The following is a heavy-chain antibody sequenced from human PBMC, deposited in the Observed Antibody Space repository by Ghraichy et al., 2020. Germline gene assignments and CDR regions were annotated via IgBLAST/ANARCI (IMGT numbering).Heavy chain of an antibody. CDR3: ARDRGLGYYFDY. D-gene: IGHD3-16*01. CDR2: IYNSGST. J-gene: IGHJ4*02. CDR1: GGSISRSSYY. Sequence: SETLSLTCTVSGGSISRSSYYWGWIRQPPGKGLEWIGSIYNSGSTYYNPSLKSRVTISVDTSKNQFSLKLSSVTAADTAVYCCARDRGLGYYFDYWGQGTLVTVSS. V-gene: IGHV4-39*07.